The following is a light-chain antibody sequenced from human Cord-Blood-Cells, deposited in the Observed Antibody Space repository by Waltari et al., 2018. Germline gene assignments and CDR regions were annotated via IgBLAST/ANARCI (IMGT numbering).Light chain of an antibody. Sequence: QSVLTQPPSASGTPGQRLTISCSGSSTNIGSNYVYWYQQLPETAPKLLIYRNKQWPSGVPERFSGSKSGTSASLAISGLRSEDEADYYCAAWDDSLSGRVFGGGTKLTVL. CDR2: RNK. CDR1: STNIGSNY. J-gene: IGLJ3*02. CDR3: AAWDDSLSGRV. V-gene: IGLV1-47*01.